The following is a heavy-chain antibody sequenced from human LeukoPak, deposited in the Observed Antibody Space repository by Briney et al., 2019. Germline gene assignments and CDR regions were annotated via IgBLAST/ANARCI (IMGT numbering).Heavy chain of an antibody. Sequence: SQTLSLTCAISGDSVSANGAAWNWIRQSPSRGLEWLGRTYYRSKWYNDYAVSVKSRITINPDTSKNQFSLQLNSVTPEDTAVYYCAGEQWPAYYFDYWGQGTLVTVSS. D-gene: IGHD6-19*01. J-gene: IGHJ4*02. CDR1: GDSVSANGAA. CDR2: TYYRSKWYN. CDR3: AGEQWPAYYFDY. V-gene: IGHV6-1*01.